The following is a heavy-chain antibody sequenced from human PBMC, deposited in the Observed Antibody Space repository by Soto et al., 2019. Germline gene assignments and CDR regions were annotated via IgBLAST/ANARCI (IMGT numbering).Heavy chain of an antibody. V-gene: IGHV3-30*03. CDR2: RSFARGHA. CDR1: EFTFSSYR. D-gene: IGHD3-22*01. J-gene: IGHJ5*01. CDR3: AYFFEHSSGYLYS. Sequence: LRRSCACPEFTFSSYRIHRVRHAPGKGLGRGSFRSFARGHASYADSVQSRFTISRDNSKNTLYLQMNSLRPDATAVYHCAYFFEHSSGYLYSWGQGTLVTVSS.